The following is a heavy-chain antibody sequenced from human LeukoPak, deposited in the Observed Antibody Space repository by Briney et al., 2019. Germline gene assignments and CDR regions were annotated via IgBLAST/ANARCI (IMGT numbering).Heavy chain of an antibody. Sequence: GASLGLSCAASGFTFSNYAMSWVRQAPGKGLEWVSAITGSGGNTYYADSVKGRFTISRDNSKNTAFLQMNSLRAEDTAVYYCAKWGDYDVLTGYYVSDYWGQGTLVTVSS. D-gene: IGHD3-9*01. CDR3: AKWGDYDVLTGYYVSDY. CDR1: GFTFSNYA. V-gene: IGHV3-23*01. J-gene: IGHJ4*02. CDR2: ITGSGGNT.